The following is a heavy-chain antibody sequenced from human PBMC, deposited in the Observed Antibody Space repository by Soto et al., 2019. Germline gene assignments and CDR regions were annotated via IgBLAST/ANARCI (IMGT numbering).Heavy chain of an antibody. CDR3: ARVPTVTPVFFDY. D-gene: IGHD4-17*01. CDR1: GYTFTSYY. Sequence: ASVKVSCKASGYTFTSYYINWVRLVTGQGLEWMGWMNPNTGNAGYAQKFQGRVTMTRSTSISTAYLELSSLRPEDTAVYYCARVPTVTPVFFDYWGQGTLVTVSS. J-gene: IGHJ4*02. V-gene: IGHV1-8*01. CDR2: MNPNTGNA.